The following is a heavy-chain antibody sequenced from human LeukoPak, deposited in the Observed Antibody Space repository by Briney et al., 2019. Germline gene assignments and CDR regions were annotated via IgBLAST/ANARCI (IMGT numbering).Heavy chain of an antibody. J-gene: IGHJ4*02. D-gene: IGHD3-3*01. CDR2: ISGSGDST. CDR3: AKDRGITIFGVVFL. CDR1: GFTFSNYG. V-gene: IGHV3-23*01. Sequence: GGSLRLSCAASGFTFSNYGMNWVRQAPGKGLEWVSGISGSGDSTDYADSVKGRLTISRDDSKNTLYLQMNSLRAEDTAVYYCAKDRGITIFGVVFLWGQGTLVTVSS.